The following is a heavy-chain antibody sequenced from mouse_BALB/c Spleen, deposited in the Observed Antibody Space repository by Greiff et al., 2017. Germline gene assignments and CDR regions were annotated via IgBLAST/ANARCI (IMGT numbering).Heavy chain of an antibody. D-gene: IGHD1-1*01. CDR1: GYSITSDYA. Sequence: EVQGVESGPGLVKPSQSLSLTCTVTGYSITSDYAWNWIRQFPGNKLEWMGYISYSGSTSYNPSLKSRISITRDTSKNQFFLQLNSVTTEDTATYYCARSYYYGSSYEGNYFDYWGQGTTLTVSS. CDR3: ARSYYYGSSYEGNYFDY. CDR2: ISYSGST. V-gene: IGHV3-2*02. J-gene: IGHJ2*01.